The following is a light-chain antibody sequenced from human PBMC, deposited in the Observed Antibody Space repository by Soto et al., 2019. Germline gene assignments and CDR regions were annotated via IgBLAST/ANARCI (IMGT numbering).Light chain of an antibody. CDR2: DAS. Sequence: IVLTQSPATLSLSPGERATLSCRASSSVITHLAWYQQKPGQAPRLLISDASNRATGIPARFSGSGSGTDFTLTIRSLETEDFAVYYCQHRSNWPLSFGGGTKVEI. CDR3: QHRSNWPLS. CDR1: SSVITH. J-gene: IGKJ4*01. V-gene: IGKV3-11*01.